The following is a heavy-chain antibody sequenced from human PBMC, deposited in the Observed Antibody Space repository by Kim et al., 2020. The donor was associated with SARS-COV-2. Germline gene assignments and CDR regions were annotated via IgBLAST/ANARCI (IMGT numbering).Heavy chain of an antibody. Sequence: IYDADSVMGRFTISRDNAKTSVYLQMNRLRAEDTAVYYCARSLGDYYYMDVWGRGTTVTVSS. D-gene: IGHD3-10*01. V-gene: IGHV3-48*03. J-gene: IGHJ6*03. CDR2: I. CDR3: ARSLGDYYYMDV.